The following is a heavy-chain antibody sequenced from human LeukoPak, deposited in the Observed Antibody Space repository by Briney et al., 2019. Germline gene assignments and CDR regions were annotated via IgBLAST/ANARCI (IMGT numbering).Heavy chain of an antibody. V-gene: IGHV4-61*01. CDR3: ARSGPFGSGRKARAYFDY. Sequence: SETLSLTCTASGGSISSGSYYWSWIRQSPGKGLEWIGYIYYTGGTNYNPSLKSRVSISIDTSKNQVSLRLISVGAADTAVYYCARSGPFGSGRKARAYFDYWGQGILVTVSS. D-gene: IGHD3-10*01. J-gene: IGHJ4*02. CDR1: GGSISSGSYY. CDR2: IYYTGGT.